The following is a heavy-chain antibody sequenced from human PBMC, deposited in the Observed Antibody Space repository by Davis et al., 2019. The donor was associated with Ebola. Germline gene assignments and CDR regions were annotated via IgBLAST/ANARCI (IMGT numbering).Heavy chain of an antibody. CDR3: ARDAYGCSSTSCYYYYGMDV. Sequence: GESLKISCAASGFTFSDHYMDWVRQAPGKGLEWVGRTRNKANSYTTEYAASVKGRFTISRDDSKNSLYLQMNSLRAEDTAVYYCARDAYGCSSTSCYYYYGMDVWGQGTTVTVSS. D-gene: IGHD2-2*01. J-gene: IGHJ6*02. CDR2: TRNKANSYTT. CDR1: GFTFSDHY. V-gene: IGHV3-72*01.